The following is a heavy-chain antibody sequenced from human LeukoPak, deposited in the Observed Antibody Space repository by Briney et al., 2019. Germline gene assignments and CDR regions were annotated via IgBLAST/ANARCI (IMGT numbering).Heavy chain of an antibody. Sequence: ASVKVSCKASGYTFTSYDINWVRQATGQGLEWMGWMNPNSGNTGYAQKFQGRVTMTRNTSISTAYMELSSLRSEDTAVYYCARGSGSWPLYYYYGMDVWGQGTTVTVSS. D-gene: IGHD6-13*01. CDR1: GYTFTSYD. J-gene: IGHJ6*02. V-gene: IGHV1-8*01. CDR2: MNPNSGNT. CDR3: ARGSGSWPLYYYYGMDV.